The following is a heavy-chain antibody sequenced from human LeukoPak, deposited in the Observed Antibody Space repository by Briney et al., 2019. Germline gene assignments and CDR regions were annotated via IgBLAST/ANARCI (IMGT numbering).Heavy chain of an antibody. V-gene: IGHV4-30-2*01. CDR3: ARTSSMTTVYFDY. J-gene: IGHJ4*02. D-gene: IGHD4-17*01. CDR1: GGSISSGGYS. CDR2: IYHSGST. Sequence: PSETLSLTCAVSGGSISSGGYSWSWIRQPPGQGLEWIGYIYHSGSTYYNPSLKSRVTISVDRSKNQFSLKLSSVTAADTAVYYCARTSSMTTVYFDYWGQGTLVTVSS.